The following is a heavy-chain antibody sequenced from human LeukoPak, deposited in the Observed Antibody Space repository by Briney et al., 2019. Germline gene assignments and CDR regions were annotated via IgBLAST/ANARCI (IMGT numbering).Heavy chain of an antibody. J-gene: IGHJ6*03. CDR2: INLNSGNT. Sequence: ASVKVSCKASGYTFTSYDINWVRQATGQGLEWMGWINLNSGNTVYAQKIQGRVTITRNTSISTAYMELSSLRSEDTAVYYCARGTRVGRYYYYMDVWDKGTTVTVSS. D-gene: IGHD3-16*01. CDR3: ARGTRVGRYYYYMDV. CDR1: GYTFTSYD. V-gene: IGHV1-8*03.